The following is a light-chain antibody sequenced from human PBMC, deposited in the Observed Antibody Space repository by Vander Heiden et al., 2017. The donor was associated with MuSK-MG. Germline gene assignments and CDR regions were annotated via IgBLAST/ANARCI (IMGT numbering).Light chain of an antibody. CDR3: MQALQTPWT. Sequence: DIVMTQSPLSLPVTPGEAASISCRYSQSLLHSNGYKYLDWYLQKPGQSPQLLIYLGSNRASGVPDRFSGSGSGTDFTLKSSRVEAEDVGVYYCMQALQTPWTFGQGTKVEIK. V-gene: IGKV2-28*01. CDR1: QSLLHSNGYKY. J-gene: IGKJ1*01. CDR2: LGS.